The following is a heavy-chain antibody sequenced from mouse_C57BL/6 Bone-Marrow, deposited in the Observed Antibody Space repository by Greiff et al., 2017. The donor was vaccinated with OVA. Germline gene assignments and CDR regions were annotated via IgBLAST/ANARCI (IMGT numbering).Heavy chain of an antibody. CDR1: GYTFTSYW. J-gene: IGHJ3*01. D-gene: IGHD2-3*01. CDR2: IDPSDSYT. V-gene: IGHV1-50*01. Sequence: QVQLQQSGAELVKPGASVKLSCKASGYTFTSYWMQWVKQRPGQGLEWIGEIDPSDSYTNYNQKFKGKATLTVDTSSSTAYMQLSSLTSEDSAVYYCARREDGYYVAYWGQGTLVTVSA. CDR3: ARREDGYYVAY.